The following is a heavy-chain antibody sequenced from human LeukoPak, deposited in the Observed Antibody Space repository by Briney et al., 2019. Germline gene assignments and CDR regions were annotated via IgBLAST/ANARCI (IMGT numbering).Heavy chain of an antibody. J-gene: IGHJ4*02. D-gene: IGHD1-26*01. CDR3: AGGGVGAIFSHFDY. CDR2: IYPGDSHT. Sequence: GESLKISCRGSGYSFTTYWIVWVRQMPGKGLEWMGIIYPGDSHTRYSPSFQGQVTISADTSISTAYLQWSSLRAEDTAVYYCAGGGVGAIFSHFDYWGQGTLVTVSS. V-gene: IGHV5-51*01. CDR1: GYSFTTYW.